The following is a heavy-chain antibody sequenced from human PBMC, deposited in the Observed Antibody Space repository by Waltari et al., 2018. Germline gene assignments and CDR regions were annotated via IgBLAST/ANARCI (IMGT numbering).Heavy chain of an antibody. V-gene: IGHV3-9*01. CDR2: ISWKSGSR. J-gene: IGHJ4*02. Sequence: EVQLVVSGGGLVQPGRSLRLSCAASGFTFDDYAMHWVRLAPGKGLEWVSGISWKSGSRGYADSVKSRFTISRDNTKTTLYLQMNSLRAEDTALYYCAKERGGEQWREYDFDYWGQGTLVTVST. CDR3: AKERGGEQWREYDFDY. CDR1: GFTFDDYA. D-gene: IGHD6-19*01.